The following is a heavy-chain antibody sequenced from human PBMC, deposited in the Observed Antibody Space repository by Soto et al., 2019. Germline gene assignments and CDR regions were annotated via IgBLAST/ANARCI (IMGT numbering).Heavy chain of an antibody. V-gene: IGHV3-48*03. Sequence: PGGSLRLSCAASGFTFSSYEMTWVRQAPGKGLEWVSYISSSGITIYYADSVKGRFTISRDNAKNSLYLQMNSLRAEDTAVYYCARVMYYDFWSGHTAHYYYGMDVWGQGTTVTVSS. CDR3: ARVMYYDFWSGHTAHYYYGMDV. CDR2: ISSSGITI. CDR1: GFTFSSYE. D-gene: IGHD3-3*01. J-gene: IGHJ6*02.